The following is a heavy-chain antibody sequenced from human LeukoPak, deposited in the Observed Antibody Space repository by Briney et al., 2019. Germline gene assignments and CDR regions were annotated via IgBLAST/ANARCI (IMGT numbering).Heavy chain of an antibody. V-gene: IGHV3-7*01. J-gene: IGHJ4*02. CDR3: ARPTSGYYGSGSYYMEDY. CDR1: GFTFSSYW. CDR2: IKQDGSEK. Sequence: GGSLRLSCAASGFTFSSYWMSWVRQAPGKGLEWVANIKQDGSEKYYVDSVKGRFTISRDNAKNSLYLQMNSLRAEDTAVYYCARPTSGYYGSGSYYMEDYWGQGTLVTVSS. D-gene: IGHD3-10*01.